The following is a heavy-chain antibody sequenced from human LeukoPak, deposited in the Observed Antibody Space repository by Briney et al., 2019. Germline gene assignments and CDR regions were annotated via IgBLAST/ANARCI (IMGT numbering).Heavy chain of an antibody. CDR2: IIPIFGTA. D-gene: IGHD4-17*01. V-gene: IGHV1-69*13. CDR1: GGTFSSYD. CDR3: GYGDYVGYFDY. J-gene: IGHJ4*02. Sequence: SVTVSCKASGGTFSSYDIGWVRQAPGQGLEWMGGIIPIFGTANYAQKFQGRVTITADESTSTAYMELSSLRSEDTAVYYCGYGDYVGYFDYWGQGTLVTVSS.